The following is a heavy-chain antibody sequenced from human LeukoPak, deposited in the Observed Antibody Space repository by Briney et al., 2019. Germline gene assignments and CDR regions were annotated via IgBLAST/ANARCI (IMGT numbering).Heavy chain of an antibody. CDR1: RFTFSSYG. CDR2: ISGSGGSA. Sequence: GGSLRLSFAASRFTFSSYGMSWVRQAPGKGLEWVSAISGSGGSAYYAGSGKGRFTISRDNSKNTLYLQMNSLRAEDTAVYYCAKAEIYDYGRKYGMDVWGQGTTVTVSS. CDR3: AKAEIYDYGRKYGMDV. J-gene: IGHJ6*02. V-gene: IGHV3-23*01. D-gene: IGHD5/OR15-5a*01.